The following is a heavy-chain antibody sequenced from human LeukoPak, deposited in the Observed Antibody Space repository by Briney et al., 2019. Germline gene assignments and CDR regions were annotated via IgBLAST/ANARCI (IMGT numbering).Heavy chain of an antibody. D-gene: IGHD3-10*01. V-gene: IGHV3-33*01. J-gene: IGHJ4*02. CDR1: GFTFSSYG. CDR2: IWYDGSNK. CDR3: ARGFRGVINYYFDY. Sequence: GGSLRLSCAASGFTFSSYGMHWVRQAPGKGLEWVAVIWYDGSNKYYADSVKGRFTISRDNSKNTLYLQMNSLRAEDTAVYYCARGFRGVINYYFDYWGQGTLVTVSS.